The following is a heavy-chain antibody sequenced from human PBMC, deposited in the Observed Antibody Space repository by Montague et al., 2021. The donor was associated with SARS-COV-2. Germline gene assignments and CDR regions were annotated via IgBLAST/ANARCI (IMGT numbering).Heavy chain of an antibody. CDR1: GGSISSYY. CDR2: LYTSGST. D-gene: IGHD3-22*01. Sequence: SETLSLTCTVSGGSISSYYWSWIRQPAGKGLEWIGRLYTSGSTNYNPSLKSLVTISVDTSKNQFSLKLSSVTAADTAVYYCARERGPYYFDSSGYHNAFVIWGQGTMVTVSS. J-gene: IGHJ3*02. CDR3: ARERGPYYFDSSGYHNAFVI. V-gene: IGHV4-4*07.